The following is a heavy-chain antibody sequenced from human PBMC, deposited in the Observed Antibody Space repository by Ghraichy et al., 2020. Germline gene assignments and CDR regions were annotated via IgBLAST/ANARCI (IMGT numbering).Heavy chain of an antibody. V-gene: IGHV3-74*01. CDR2: ISNDGSRS. CDR1: GFTFSNYW. Sequence: GESLNISCAASGFTFSNYWMHWVRQGPGRGLVWLSRISNDGSRSTYVDSVKGRFTISRDNAKNTLYLQMNSLRAEDTAVYYCARSLYNYGPGANYWGQGTLVTVSS. CDR3: ARSLYNYGPGANY. J-gene: IGHJ4*02. D-gene: IGHD5-18*01.